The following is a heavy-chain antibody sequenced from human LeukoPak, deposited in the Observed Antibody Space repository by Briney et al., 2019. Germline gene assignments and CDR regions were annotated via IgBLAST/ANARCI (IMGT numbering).Heavy chain of an antibody. Sequence: SETLSLTCTVSGGSISSYYWSWIRQPPGKGLEWIGYIYYSGSTNYNPSLKGRVTISVDTSKNQFSLKLSSVTAADTAVYYCARQSPYSSGWYYFDYWGQGTLVTVSS. V-gene: IGHV4-59*08. J-gene: IGHJ4*02. CDR3: ARQSPYSSGWYYFDY. CDR1: GGSISSYY. D-gene: IGHD6-19*01. CDR2: IYYSGST.